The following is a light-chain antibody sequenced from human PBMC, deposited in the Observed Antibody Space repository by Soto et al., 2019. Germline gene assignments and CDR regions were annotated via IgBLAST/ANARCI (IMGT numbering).Light chain of an antibody. CDR2: TTD. J-gene: IGLJ2*01. V-gene: IGLV7-43*01. CDR3: LLYYGGAHLV. CDR1: TGAVTRGNY. Sequence: QAVVTQEPSLTVSPGGTVTLTCASSTGAVTRGNYASWFQQKPGQAPRTPIYTTDSKHSWTPARFSGSLLGDRAALTLSGVQPEDEADYYCLLYYGGAHLVFGGGTKLTVL.